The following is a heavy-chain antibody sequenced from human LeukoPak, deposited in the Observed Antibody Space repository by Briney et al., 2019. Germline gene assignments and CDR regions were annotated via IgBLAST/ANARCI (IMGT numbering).Heavy chain of an antibody. V-gene: IGHV3-21*01. Sequence: PGGSLRLSCAASGFTFSSYSMNWVRQAPGKGLEWVSSISSSSSYIYYADSVKGRFTISRDNAKNSLYLQMNNLRAEDTAVYYCARLMITFGGAVNYYYGMDVWGQGTTVTVSS. CDR3: ARLMITFGGAVNYYYGMDV. D-gene: IGHD3-16*01. CDR1: GFTFSSYS. J-gene: IGHJ6*02. CDR2: ISSSSSYI.